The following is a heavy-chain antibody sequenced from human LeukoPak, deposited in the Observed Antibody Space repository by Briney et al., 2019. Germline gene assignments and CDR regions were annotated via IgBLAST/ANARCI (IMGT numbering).Heavy chain of an antibody. J-gene: IGHJ4*02. Sequence: GGSLRLSCAASGFTFSSYAMHWVRQAPGKGLEWVAVISYDGSNKYYADSVKGRFTISRDNSKNTLYLQMNSLRAEDTAVYYCARARESDWLLDYWGQGTLVTVSS. CDR1: GFTFSSYA. V-gene: IGHV3-30*04. D-gene: IGHD3-9*01. CDR2: ISYDGSNK. CDR3: ARARESDWLLDY.